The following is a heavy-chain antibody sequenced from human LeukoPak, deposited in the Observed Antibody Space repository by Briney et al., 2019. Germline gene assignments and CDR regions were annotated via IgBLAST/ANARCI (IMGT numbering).Heavy chain of an antibody. Sequence: GGSLRLSCAASGFTFSSYAMHWVRQAPGKGLEWVAVISYDGSNKYYADSVKGRFTISRDDSKNTLYLQMNSLRAEDTAVYYCARDGGWYFDYWGQGTLVTVSS. CDR3: ARDGGWYFDY. CDR2: ISYDGSNK. V-gene: IGHV3-30*04. J-gene: IGHJ4*02. CDR1: GFTFSSYA. D-gene: IGHD6-19*01.